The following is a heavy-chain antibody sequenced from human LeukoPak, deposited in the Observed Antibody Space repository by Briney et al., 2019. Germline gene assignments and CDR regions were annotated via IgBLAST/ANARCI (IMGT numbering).Heavy chain of an antibody. CDR3: YTETDSSGHYDALDI. D-gene: IGHD3-22*01. CDR1: GFTFSNAW. V-gene: IGHV3-15*01. Sequence: GGSLRLPCGASGFTFSNAWMTWLRQAPGKGLEWVGHIKSKTDGGTRDYAAPVKGRFTISRDDSKDTLYLQMNSLKTEDTAVYYCYTETDSSGHYDALDIWGPGTMVTVSS. CDR2: IKSKTDGGTR. J-gene: IGHJ3*02.